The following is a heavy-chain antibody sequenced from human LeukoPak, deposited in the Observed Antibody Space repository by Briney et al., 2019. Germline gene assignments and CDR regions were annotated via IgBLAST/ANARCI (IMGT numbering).Heavy chain of an antibody. D-gene: IGHD6-13*01. CDR3: TTDSSSWYVDI. Sequence: PGGSLRLSCAASGFTFSNAWMSWVRQAPGKGLEWVGRIKSKTDGGTTDYAAPVKGRFTISRDDSKNTLYLQMNSLKTENTAVYYCTTDSSSWYVDIWGQGTMVTVSS. CDR2: IKSKTDGGTT. J-gene: IGHJ3*02. V-gene: IGHV3-15*01. CDR1: GFTFSNAW.